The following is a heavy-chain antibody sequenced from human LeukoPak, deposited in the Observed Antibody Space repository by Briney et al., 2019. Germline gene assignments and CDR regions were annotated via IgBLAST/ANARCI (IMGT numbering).Heavy chain of an antibody. V-gene: IGHV3-33*01. J-gene: IGHJ4*02. Sequence: GGSLRLSCAASGFTFSSYGMHWVRQAPGKGLEWVAVIGYDGSNKYYADSVKGRFTISRDNSKNTLYLQMNSLRAEDTAVYYCARVHSSSWYYPGDYWGQGTLVTVSS. CDR1: GFTFSSYG. CDR3: ARVHSSSWYYPGDY. D-gene: IGHD6-13*01. CDR2: IGYDGSNK.